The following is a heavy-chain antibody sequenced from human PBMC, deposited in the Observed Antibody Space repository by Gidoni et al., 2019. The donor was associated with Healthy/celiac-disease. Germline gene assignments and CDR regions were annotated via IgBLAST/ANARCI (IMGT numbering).Heavy chain of an antibody. V-gene: IGHV1-3*05. CDR1: GYTFTSYA. CDR3: ARGSDYYDSSGYYLDAFDI. D-gene: IGHD3-22*01. J-gene: IGHJ3*02. Sequence: QVQLVQSGAEEKKPGASVKVSCKASGYTFTSYAMHWVRQAPGQRLEWMGWINAGNGNPKYSQKFQGRVTITRDTSASTAYMELSSLRSEDTAVYYCARGSDYYDSSGYYLDAFDIWGQGTMVTVSS. CDR2: INAGNGNP.